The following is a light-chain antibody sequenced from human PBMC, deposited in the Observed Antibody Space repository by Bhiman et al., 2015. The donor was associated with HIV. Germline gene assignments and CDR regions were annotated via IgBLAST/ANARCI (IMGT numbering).Light chain of an antibody. Sequence: QSALTQPRSVSGSPGQSVTISCTGTSSDVGGSNYVSWYQQHPGKAPKLMIYDVNKRPSGVPDRFSGSKSGNTASLTISGLQAEDEADYYCCSYAGSYTFVFGTGTKVTVL. CDR3: CSYAGSYTFV. V-gene: IGLV2-11*01. J-gene: IGLJ1*01. CDR2: DVN. CDR1: SSDVGGSNY.